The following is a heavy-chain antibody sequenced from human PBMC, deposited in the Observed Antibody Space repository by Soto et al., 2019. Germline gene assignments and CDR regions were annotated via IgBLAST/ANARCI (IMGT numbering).Heavy chain of an antibody. V-gene: IGHV3-64*01. D-gene: IGHD6-19*01. CDR1: GFTFSSYA. CDR3: ARQWLDSYYFDY. CDR2: ISSNGGST. J-gene: IGHJ4*02. Sequence: EVQLVESGGGLVQPGGSLRLSCAASGFTFSSYAMHWVRQAPGKGLEYVSAISSNGGSTYYANSVKGRFTISRDKSKNTVYLQMGSLRAEDMAVYYCARQWLDSYYFDYWGQGTLVTVSS.